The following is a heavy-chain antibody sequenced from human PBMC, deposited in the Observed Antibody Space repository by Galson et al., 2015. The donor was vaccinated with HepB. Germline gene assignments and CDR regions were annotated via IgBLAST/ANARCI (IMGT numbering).Heavy chain of an antibody. CDR3: AKDQFESGAGSGSLGFDI. CDR2: ISGSGGST. J-gene: IGHJ3*02. D-gene: IGHD3-10*01. Sequence: SLRLSCAASGFTFSSYAMSWVRQAPGKGLEWVSAISGSGGSTYYADSVKGRFTISRDNSKNTLYLQMNSLRAEDTAVYYCAKDQFESGAGSGSLGFDIWGQGTMVTVSS. V-gene: IGHV3-23*01. CDR1: GFTFSSYA.